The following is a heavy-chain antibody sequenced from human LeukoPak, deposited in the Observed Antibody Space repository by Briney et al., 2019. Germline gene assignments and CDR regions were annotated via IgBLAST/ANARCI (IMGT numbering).Heavy chain of an antibody. CDR2: IYSSWST. CDR3: ARDRRYCGGDCYNYFDY. CDR1: GGSISSGGYY. V-gene: IGHV4-31*03. D-gene: IGHD2-21*02. Sequence: SEPLSLTCTVSGGSISSGGYYWSWIRQHPGKGLEWTGYIYSSWSTYYNPSLKSRVTISVDTSKNQFSLKLSSVTAADTAVYYCARDRRYCGGDCYNYFDYWGQGTLVTVSS. J-gene: IGHJ4*02.